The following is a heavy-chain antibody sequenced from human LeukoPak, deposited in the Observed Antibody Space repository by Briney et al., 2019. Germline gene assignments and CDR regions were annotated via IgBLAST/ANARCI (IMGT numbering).Heavy chain of an antibody. CDR2: ISRSGSTK. V-gene: IGHV3-11*04. Sequence: GGSLRLSCAASGFTFSDYNMRWIRQAPGKGLEWVSSISRSGSTKYYADSVKGRFTISRDNAKNSLFLQMNSLRAEDTAVYYCARSFYGHDPYYCYMDVWGKGTTVTVSS. CDR1: GFTFSDYN. J-gene: IGHJ6*03. CDR3: ARSFYGHDPYYCYMDV. D-gene: IGHD2-2*01.